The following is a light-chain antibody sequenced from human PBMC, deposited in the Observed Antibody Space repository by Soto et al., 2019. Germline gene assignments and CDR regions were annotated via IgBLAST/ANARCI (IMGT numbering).Light chain of an antibody. CDR1: SGHSNYA. CDR3: QTWGTLIVI. V-gene: IGLV4-69*01. Sequence: QSVLTQSPSASASLGASVKLTCTLNSGHSNYAIAWHQQQPEKRPRYLMKLNRDGSHSRGDGFPNRFSGSSAGAERYLTISCLQYEDEADYYSQTWGTLIVIFGGGTNLTVL. CDR2: LNRDGSH. J-gene: IGLJ2*01.